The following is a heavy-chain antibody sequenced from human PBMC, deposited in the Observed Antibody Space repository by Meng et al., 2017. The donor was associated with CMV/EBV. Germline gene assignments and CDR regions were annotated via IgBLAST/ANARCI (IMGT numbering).Heavy chain of an antibody. V-gene: IGHV4-30-4*08. CDR2: IYYSGST. D-gene: IGHD2/OR15-2a*01. Sequence: QGQLQESGPGPVNPSPTLSLTCTVSGGSISSGDYYWSWIRQPPGKGLEWIGYIYYSGSTYYNPSLKSRVTISVDTSKNQFSLKLSSVTAADTAVYYCARTGEYPTFDYWGQGTLVTVSS. J-gene: IGHJ4*02. CDR1: GGSISSGDYY. CDR3: ARTGEYPTFDY.